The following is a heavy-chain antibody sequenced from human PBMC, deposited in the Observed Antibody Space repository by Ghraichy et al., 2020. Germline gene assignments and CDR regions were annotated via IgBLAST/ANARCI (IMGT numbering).Heavy chain of an antibody. CDR2: IYYSGST. Sequence: SETLSLTCTVSGGSISSGGYYWSWIRQHPGKGLEWIGYIYYSGSTYYNPSLKSRVTISVDTSKNQFSLKLSSVTAADTAVYYCARGSHSNYAPGDYYYYMDVWGKGTTVTVSS. CDR1: GGSISSGGYY. CDR3: ARGSHSNYAPGDYYYYMDV. V-gene: IGHV4-31*03. D-gene: IGHD4-11*01. J-gene: IGHJ6*03.